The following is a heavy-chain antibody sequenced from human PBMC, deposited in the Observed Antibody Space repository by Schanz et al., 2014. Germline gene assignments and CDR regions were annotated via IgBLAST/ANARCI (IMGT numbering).Heavy chain of an antibody. J-gene: IGHJ4*02. D-gene: IGHD2-2*01. CDR3: ARGGLYCSSTSCQFDY. V-gene: IGHV1-18*04. Sequence: QVQLVQSGAEVKQPGASVKVSCKASGYTFTAYFIHWVRQAPGQGLEWMGWISAYNGNTNYAQKLQGRVTMTTDTSTSTAYMELRSLRSDDTAVYYCARGGLYCSSTSCQFDYWGQGTLVTVSS. CDR1: GYTFTAYF. CDR2: ISAYNGNT.